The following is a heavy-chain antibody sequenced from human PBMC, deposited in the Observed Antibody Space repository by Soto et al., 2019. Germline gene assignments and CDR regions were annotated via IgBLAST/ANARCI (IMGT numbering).Heavy chain of an antibody. J-gene: IGHJ6*02. CDR1: GGSISSGGYY. CDR2: IYYSGST. CDR3: ARDANSAGPMDV. D-gene: IGHD6-13*01. Sequence: LSLTCTVSGGSISSGGYYWSWIRQHPGKGLEWIGYIYYSGSTYYNPSLKSRVTISVDTSKNQFSLKLSSVTAADTAVYYCARDANSAGPMDVWGQGTTVTVSS. V-gene: IGHV4-31*03.